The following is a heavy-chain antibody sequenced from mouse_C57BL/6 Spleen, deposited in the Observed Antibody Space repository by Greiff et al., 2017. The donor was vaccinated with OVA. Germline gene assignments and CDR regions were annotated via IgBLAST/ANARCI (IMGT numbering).Heavy chain of an antibody. J-gene: IGHJ4*01. Sequence: EVKVEESGEGLVKPGGSLKLSCAASGFTFSSYAMSWVRQTPEKRLEWVAYISSGGDYIYYADTVKGRFTISRDNARNTLYLQMSSLKSEDTAMYYCTRDEGAMDYWGQGTSVTVSS. CDR2: ISSGGDYI. V-gene: IGHV5-9-1*02. CDR1: GFTFSSYA. CDR3: TRDEGAMDY.